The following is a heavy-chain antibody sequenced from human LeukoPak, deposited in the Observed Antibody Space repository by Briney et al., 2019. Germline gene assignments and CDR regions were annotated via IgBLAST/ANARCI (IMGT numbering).Heavy chain of an antibody. CDR3: AKGRGGVGATRGYFDY. D-gene: IGHD1-26*01. Sequence: SGGSLRLSCAASGFTFDDYAMHWVRQAPGKGLEWVSGISWNSGSIGYADSVKGRFTISRDNAKNSLYLQMNSLRAEDTALYYCAKGRGGVGATRGYFDYWGQGTLVTVSS. CDR2: ISWNSGSI. CDR1: GFTFDDYA. J-gene: IGHJ4*02. V-gene: IGHV3-9*01.